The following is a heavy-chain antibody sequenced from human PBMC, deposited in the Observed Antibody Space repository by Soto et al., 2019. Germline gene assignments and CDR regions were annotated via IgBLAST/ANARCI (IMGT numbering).Heavy chain of an antibody. V-gene: IGHV5-51*01. CDR2: IYPGDSGT. J-gene: IGHJ4*02. Sequence: GESLKISCKGSGYSFTTYWIGWVRQMPGKGLEWMGNIYPGDSGTIYSPSFQGQVSISADKSMDTAYLQWSSLKASDTAMYYCARQGSGWYPFDYLGQGTQVTVSS. CDR3: ARQGSGWYPFDY. D-gene: IGHD6-19*01. CDR1: GYSFTTYW.